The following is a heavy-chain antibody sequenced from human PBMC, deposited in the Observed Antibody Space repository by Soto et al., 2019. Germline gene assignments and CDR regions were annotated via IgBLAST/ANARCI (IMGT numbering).Heavy chain of an antibody. D-gene: IGHD3-10*01. Sequence: SETLSLTCTVSGGSISSGDYYWSWIRQPPGKVLEWIGYIYYSGSTYYNPSLKSRVTISVDTSKNQFSLKLGSVTAADTAVYYCAREGYYGSGRIDYWGQGTLVTVSS. CDR3: AREGYYGSGRIDY. J-gene: IGHJ4*02. V-gene: IGHV4-30-4*01. CDR1: GGSISSGDYY. CDR2: IYYSGST.